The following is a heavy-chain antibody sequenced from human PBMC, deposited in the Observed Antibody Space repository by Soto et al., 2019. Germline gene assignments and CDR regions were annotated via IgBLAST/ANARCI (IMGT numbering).Heavy chain of an antibody. V-gene: IGHV5-10-1*01. J-gene: IGHJ4*02. Sequence: GESLTISFKGSGYSFTSYWIGWVRQMPVKGLEWTGRIDPSDSYTNYSPSFQGHVTISADKSISTAYLQWSSLKASDTAMYYCAASEWTIDCWGRRNRVAVSS. CDR1: GYSFTSYW. CDR2: IDPSDSYT. D-gene: IGHD2-2*01. CDR3: AASEWTIDC.